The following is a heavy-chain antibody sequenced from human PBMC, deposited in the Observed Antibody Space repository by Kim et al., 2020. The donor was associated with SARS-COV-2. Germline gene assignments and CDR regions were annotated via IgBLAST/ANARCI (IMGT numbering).Heavy chain of an antibody. V-gene: IGHV3-23*01. Sequence: GGSLRLSCVVTGDPFSLYAMNWVRQAPGKGLEWVSTISDSGGTTYYADSVRGRFTISRDNSKNTLSLQMRSLRADDTAIYYCAKNRDPLAYSSGWSAWGQGTLVTVSS. CDR2: ISDSGGTT. D-gene: IGHD6-19*01. CDR3: AKNRDPLAYSSGWSA. J-gene: IGHJ4*02. CDR1: GDPFSLYA.